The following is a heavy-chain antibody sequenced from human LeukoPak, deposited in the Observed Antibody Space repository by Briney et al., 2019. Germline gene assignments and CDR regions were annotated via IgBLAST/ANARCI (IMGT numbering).Heavy chain of an antibody. CDR1: GFTFSSYT. V-gene: IGHV3-21*01. CDR3: ARSAATGPYNWFDP. Sequence: GGSLRLSCAASGFTFSSYTMNWVRQAPGKGLEWVSSISSSSSYIYYADSVEGRFTIFRDNAKNSLYLQMNSLRAEDTAMYYCARSAATGPYNWFDPWGQGTLVTVSS. D-gene: IGHD6-13*01. J-gene: IGHJ5*02. CDR2: ISSSSSYI.